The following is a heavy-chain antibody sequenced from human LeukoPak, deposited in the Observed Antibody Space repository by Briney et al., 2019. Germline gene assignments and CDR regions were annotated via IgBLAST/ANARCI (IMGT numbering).Heavy chain of an antibody. CDR1: GGSFSGYY. V-gene: IGHV4-34*01. CDR3: ARRGFMYGMDV. J-gene: IGHJ6*02. CDR2: INHSGST. D-gene: IGHD1-26*01. Sequence: SETLSLTCAVYGGSFSGYYWSWIRQPPGKGLEWIGEINHSGSTNYNPSLKSRVTISVDTSKNQFSLKLSSVTAADTAMYYCARRGFMYGMDVWGQGTTVTVSS.